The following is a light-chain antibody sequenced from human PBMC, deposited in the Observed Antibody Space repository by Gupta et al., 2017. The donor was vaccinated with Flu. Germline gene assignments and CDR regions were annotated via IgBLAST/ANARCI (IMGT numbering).Light chain of an antibody. CDR2: SAS. CDR3: QQYGSLSWT. Sequence: ERATLFCRTSQSVDNSYLVWYQQKVGQAPRLLMYSASRRATGIPDRFSGSGSGTDFTLTISRLEPEDFAVYYCQQYGSLSWTFGQGTRVEMK. V-gene: IGKV3-20*01. CDR1: QSVDNSY. J-gene: IGKJ1*01.